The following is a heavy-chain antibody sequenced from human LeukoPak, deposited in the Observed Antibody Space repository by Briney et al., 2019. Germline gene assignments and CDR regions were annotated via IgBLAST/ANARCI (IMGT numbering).Heavy chain of an antibody. V-gene: IGHV3-66*02. J-gene: IGHJ4*02. CDR3: AREGIQGDFDY. CDR2: TYSGGST. CDR1: GFTVSSNY. Sequence: PGGSLRLSCAASGFTVSSNYMSWVRQAPGKGLEWVSVTYSGGSTYYADSVKGRFTISRDNSKNTLYLQMNSLRAEDTAVYYCAREGIQGDFDYWGQGTLVTVSS. D-gene: IGHD1-14*01.